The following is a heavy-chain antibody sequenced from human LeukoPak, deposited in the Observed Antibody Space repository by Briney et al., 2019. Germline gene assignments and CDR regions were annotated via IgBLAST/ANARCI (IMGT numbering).Heavy chain of an antibody. CDR2: IYYSGST. D-gene: IGHD3-22*01. CDR3: ARELAYYDSSGYYGDWFDP. J-gene: IGHJ5*02. CDR1: GGSISSYY. V-gene: IGHV4-59*01. Sequence: SETLSLTCTVSGGSISSYYWSWIRQPPGKGLEWIGYIYYSGSTNYNPSLKSRVTISVDTSKNQFSLKLSSVTAADTAVYYCARELAYYDSSGYYGDWFDPWGQGTLVTVPS.